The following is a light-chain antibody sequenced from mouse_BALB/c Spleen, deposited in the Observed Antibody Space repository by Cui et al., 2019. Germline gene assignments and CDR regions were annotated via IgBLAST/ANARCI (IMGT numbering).Light chain of an antibody. CDR3: QQYNSYPLT. Sequence: DIVMTQSQKIHVHISVTCKASQNVGTNVAWYQQKPGQSPKALIYSASYRYSGVPDRFTGSGSGTDFTLTISNVQSEDLAEYFCQQYNSYPLTFGAGTKLELK. V-gene: IGKV6-15*01. CDR1: QNVGTN. J-gene: IGKJ5*01. CDR2: SAS.